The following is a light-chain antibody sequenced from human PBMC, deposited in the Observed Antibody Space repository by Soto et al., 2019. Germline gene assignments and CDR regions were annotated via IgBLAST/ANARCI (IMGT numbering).Light chain of an antibody. Sequence: QSALTQPASVSGSPGQSITISCTGTSSDIGGYNYVSWYQQYPGKAPRLLIYAVSNRPSGVSDRFSGSKSGNTASLTISGLQAEDEAHYYCCSYGGRILVIFGEGTKLNVL. J-gene: IGLJ2*01. CDR3: CSYGGRILVI. CDR1: SSDIGGYNY. V-gene: IGLV2-14*01. CDR2: AVS.